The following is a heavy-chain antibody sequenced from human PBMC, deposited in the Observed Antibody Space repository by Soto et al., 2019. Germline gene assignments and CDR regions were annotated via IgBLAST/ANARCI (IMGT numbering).Heavy chain of an antibody. D-gene: IGHD1-20*01. CDR1: GGTLSSYA. CDR3: ARSITGTVSYYYGMDV. V-gene: IGHV1-69*12. Sequence: QVQLVQSGAEVKKPGSSVKVSCKASGGTLSSYAIRWVRQAPGQGLEWMGGIIPIFGTANYAQKFQGRVTITADESTSTAYMELSNLRSEDTAVYYCARSITGTVSYYYGMDVWGQGTTVTVSS. J-gene: IGHJ6*02. CDR2: IIPIFGTA.